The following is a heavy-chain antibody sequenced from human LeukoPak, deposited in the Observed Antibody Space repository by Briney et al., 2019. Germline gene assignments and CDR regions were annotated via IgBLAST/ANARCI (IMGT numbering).Heavy chain of an antibody. CDR2: IYHSGST. CDR3: ARDDHYITKNYFDY. V-gene: IGHV4-38-2*02. J-gene: IGHJ4*02. Sequence: SETLSLTCAVYGGSFSGYYWGWIRQPPGKGLEWIGSIYHSGSTYYNPSLKSRVTISVDTSKNQFSLKLSSVTAADTAVYYCARDDHYITKNYFDYWGQGTLVTVSS. D-gene: IGHD4-11*01. CDR1: GGSFSGYY.